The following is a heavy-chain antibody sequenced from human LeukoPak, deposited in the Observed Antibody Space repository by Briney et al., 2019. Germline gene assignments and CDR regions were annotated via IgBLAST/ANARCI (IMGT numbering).Heavy chain of an antibody. CDR1: GGSFSGYY. D-gene: IGHD5-12*01. CDR3: ASFTLYDEDY. Sequence: PSETLSLTCAVYGGSFSGYYWSWIRQPPGKGLEWIGEINHSGSTNYNPSLKSRVTISVDTSKNQFSLKLSSVTAAGTAVYYCASFTLYDEDYWGQGTLVTVSS. CDR2: INHSGST. V-gene: IGHV4-34*01. J-gene: IGHJ4*02.